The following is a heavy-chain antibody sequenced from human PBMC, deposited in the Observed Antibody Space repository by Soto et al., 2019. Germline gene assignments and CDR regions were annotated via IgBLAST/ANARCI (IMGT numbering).Heavy chain of an antibody. V-gene: IGHV4-39*07. CDR2: IYYSGST. CDR3: ARGTEARSQLDLDY. J-gene: IGHJ4*02. CDR1: GGSISSSSYY. D-gene: IGHD2-2*01. Sequence: SETLSLTCTVSGGSISSSSYYWGWIRKPPGKGLEWIGSIYYSGSTYYNPSLKSRVTISVDTAKNQFSLKLSSVTAANTAVYYCARGTEARSQLDLDYWGQGTLVTVSS.